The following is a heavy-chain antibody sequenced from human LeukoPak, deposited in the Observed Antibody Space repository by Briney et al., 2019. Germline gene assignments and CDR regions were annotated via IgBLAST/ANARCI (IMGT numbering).Heavy chain of an antibody. CDR1: GGSISSGSHH. J-gene: IGHJ4*02. V-gene: IGHV4-39*01. CDR2: IYDSRTI. Sequence: SETLSLTCTVSGGSISSGSHHWGWFRQSPGKGREWLGSIYDSRTIYYNPSLNSRVTISAVTSKNQFSLQLNSVSAADTAVFYCARHDGRSGGTMGALDSWGQGSLVTVSS. CDR3: ARHDGRSGGTMGALDS. D-gene: IGHD4-23*01.